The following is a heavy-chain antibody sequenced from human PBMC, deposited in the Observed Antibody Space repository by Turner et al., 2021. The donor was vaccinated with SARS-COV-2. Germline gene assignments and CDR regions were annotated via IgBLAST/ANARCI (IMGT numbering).Heavy chain of an antibody. J-gene: IGHJ5*02. V-gene: IGHV1-69*01. D-gene: IGHD3-22*01. CDR1: GGLFHSYA. CDR3: ARARGVDYYDSTGQRFDP. Sequence: QVNLVQSGAEVQKPGSSVKVSCKASGGLFHSYAISWVRQARGQGLEWMGGIIPIFATANYAQKVQGRVTITADESTSTAYMELSSLRSEDTAVYYCARARGVDYYDSTGQRFDPWGQGTLVTVSS. CDR2: IIPIFATA.